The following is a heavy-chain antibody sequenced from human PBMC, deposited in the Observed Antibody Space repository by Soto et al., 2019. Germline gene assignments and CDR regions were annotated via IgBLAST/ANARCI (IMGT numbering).Heavy chain of an antibody. CDR1: GGSISSYY. CDR2: IYYSGST. CDR3: AGEEMATITPLDY. J-gene: IGHJ4*02. D-gene: IGHD5-12*01. Sequence: LETLSLTCTVSGGSISSYYWSWIRQPPGKGLEWIGYIYYSGSTNYNPSLKSRVTISVDTSKNQFSLKLSSVTAADTAVYYCAGEEMATITPLDYWGQGTLVTVSS. V-gene: IGHV4-59*01.